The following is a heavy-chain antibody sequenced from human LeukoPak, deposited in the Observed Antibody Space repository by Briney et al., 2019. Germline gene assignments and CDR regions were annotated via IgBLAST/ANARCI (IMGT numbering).Heavy chain of an antibody. CDR3: ARVDIPYQLLARGLLYYFDY. CDR1: GFTLSSYA. V-gene: IGHV3-30-3*01. CDR2: ISYDGSNK. D-gene: IGHD2-2*01. J-gene: IGHJ4*02. Sequence: PGRSLRLSCAASGFTLSSYAMHWVRQAPGKGLEWVAVISYDGSNKYYADSVKGRFTISRDNSKNTQYLQMNSLRAEDTAVYYCARVDIPYQLLARGLLYYFDYWGQGTLVTVSS.